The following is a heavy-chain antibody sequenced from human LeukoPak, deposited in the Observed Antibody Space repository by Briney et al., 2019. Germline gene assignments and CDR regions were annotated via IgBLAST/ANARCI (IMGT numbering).Heavy chain of an antibody. Sequence: PSETLSLTCTVSGGSIVSVTSYWGWIRQPPGKGLEWIGTMYYSGNTYYNPSLNSRVTISVDTSKNHFSLKLSSVTAADTAVYYCARHLIPAAVPDYFDSWGQGILVTVSS. CDR1: GGSIVSVTSY. CDR3: ARHLIPAAVPDYFDS. CDR2: MYYSGNT. J-gene: IGHJ4*02. V-gene: IGHV4-39*01. D-gene: IGHD6-25*01.